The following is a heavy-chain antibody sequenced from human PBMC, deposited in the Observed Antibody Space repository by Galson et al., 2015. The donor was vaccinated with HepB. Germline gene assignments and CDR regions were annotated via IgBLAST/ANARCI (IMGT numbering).Heavy chain of an antibody. CDR3: VKEGAWFGGDWFDP. J-gene: IGHJ5*02. Sequence: SLRLSCAGSGFIFRHHAMAWIRQAPGKGLEWVSGINGRGSTRSYSDAVKGRFSISRDNSMDTVFLQMDNLRPEDPAVYYCVKEGAWFGGDWFDPWGQGALVTVS. V-gene: IGHV3-23*01. D-gene: IGHD3-16*01. CDR2: INGRGSTR. CDR1: GFIFRHHA.